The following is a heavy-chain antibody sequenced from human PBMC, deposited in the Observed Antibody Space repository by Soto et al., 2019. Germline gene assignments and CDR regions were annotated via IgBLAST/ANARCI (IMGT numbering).Heavy chain of an antibody. CDR2: IYHSGST. D-gene: IGHD3-3*01. CDR1: GGSIRTTRYY. V-gene: IGHV4-31*03. CDR3: TRVISEDRSTISGVVIWALDV. J-gene: IGHJ6*01. Sequence: QVQLQESGPGLVKPSQTLSLTCTVSGGSIRTTRYYWSWIRQHPGEGLEWIAYIYHSGSTYYNPSLKSRVAMSVDTSGHQFSLRLRSVPAAATAVYYCTRVISEDRSTISGVVIWALDVWGEGTTVTVSS.